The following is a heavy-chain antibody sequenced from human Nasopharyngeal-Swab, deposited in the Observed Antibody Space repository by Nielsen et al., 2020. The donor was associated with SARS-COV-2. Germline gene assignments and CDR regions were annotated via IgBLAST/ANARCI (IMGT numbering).Heavy chain of an antibody. CDR3: ARMDFIASRDY. CDR2: IYSRGET. J-gene: IGHJ4*02. Sequence: GESLKISCEVSGFSVSYNYMSWVRQAPGKGLEWVAVIYSRGETHYTDSVRGRFTISRDNSKNMANLQLNSLRAEDTAVYYCARMDFIASRDYWGQGTLVTVSS. V-gene: IGHV3-53*01. CDR1: GFSVSYNY. D-gene: IGHD6-13*01.